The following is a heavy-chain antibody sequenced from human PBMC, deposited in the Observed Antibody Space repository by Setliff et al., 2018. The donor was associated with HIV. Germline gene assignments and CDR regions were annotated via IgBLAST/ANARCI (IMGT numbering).Heavy chain of an antibody. CDR2: ISAYNGNT. J-gene: IGHJ4*02. V-gene: IGHV1-18*01. CDR1: GYTFTSYG. Sequence: ASVKVSCKASGYTFTSYGISWVRQAPGQGLEWMEWISAYNGNTNYAQKLQGRVTMTTDTSTSTAYMELRSLRSDDTAVYYCARDPPGWRYDSSGYTDYWGQGTLVTSPQ. CDR3: ARDPPGWRYDSSGYTDY. D-gene: IGHD3-22*01.